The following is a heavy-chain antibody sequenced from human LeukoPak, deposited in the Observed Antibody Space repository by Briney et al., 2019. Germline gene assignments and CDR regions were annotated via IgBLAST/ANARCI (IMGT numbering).Heavy chain of an antibody. J-gene: IGHJ3*02. CDR3: AKVGSSGYSTRLYDAFDI. V-gene: IGHV3-23*01. D-gene: IGHD3-22*01. Sequence: GGSLRLSCAASEFTFSSYGMSWVRQAPGRGLEWVSSISGSGGSTQYADSVQGRFAISRDNSKNTLYLQMNSPRAEDTAVYYCAKVGSSGYSTRLYDAFDIWGQGTMVTVSS. CDR1: EFTFSSYG. CDR2: ISGSGGST.